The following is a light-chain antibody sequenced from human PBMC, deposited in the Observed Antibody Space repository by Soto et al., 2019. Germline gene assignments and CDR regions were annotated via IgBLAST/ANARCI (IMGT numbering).Light chain of an antibody. CDR3: CSYAGRTTLYV. Sequence: QSVLTQPASVSGSPGQSITISCTGTSSDVGTYNLVSWYQQHPGKAPKLIIYEATQRPSGVSTRFSGSKSGNTASLTISGLQAEDEADYYCCSYAGRTTLYVFGTGTKLTVL. CDR1: SSDVGTYNL. V-gene: IGLV2-23*01. CDR2: EAT. J-gene: IGLJ1*01.